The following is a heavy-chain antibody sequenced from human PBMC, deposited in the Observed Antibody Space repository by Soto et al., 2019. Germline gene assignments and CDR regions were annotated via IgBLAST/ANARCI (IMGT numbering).Heavy chain of an antibody. J-gene: IGHJ4*02. D-gene: IGHD2-15*01. V-gene: IGHV3-23*01. CDR2: ISGSGGST. Sequence: PGGSLRLSCAASGFTFSSYAMSWVRQAPGKGLEWVSAISGSGGSTYYADSVKGRLTISRDNSKNTLYLQMNSLRAEDTAVYYCAKAKCGSGGSCYSKKSDYFDYWGQGTLVTVSS. CDR3: AKAKCGSGGSCYSKKSDYFDY. CDR1: GFTFSSYA.